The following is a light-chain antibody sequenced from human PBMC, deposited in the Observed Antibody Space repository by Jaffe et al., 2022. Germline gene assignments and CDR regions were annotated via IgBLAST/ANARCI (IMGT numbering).Light chain of an antibody. J-gene: IGKJ2*01. Sequence: DIQMTQSPSSLSTSVGDRVTITCRASQRISSYLNWYQKKPGRAPKLLIYAASILQSGVPSRFSGSGSGTDFTLTISSLQPEDSATYYCQQSYSTPRTFGLGTKLEIK. CDR2: AAS. CDR3: QQSYSTPRT. V-gene: IGKV1-39*01. CDR1: QRISSY.